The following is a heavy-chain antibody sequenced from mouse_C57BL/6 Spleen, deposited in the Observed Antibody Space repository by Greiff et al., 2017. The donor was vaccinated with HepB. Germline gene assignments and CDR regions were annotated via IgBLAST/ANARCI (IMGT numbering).Heavy chain of an antibody. J-gene: IGHJ2*01. CDR3: TREDYRAYFDY. CDR2: IDPETGGT. Sequence: VQLVESGAELVRPGASVTLSCKASGYTFTDYEMHWVKQTPVHGLEWIGAIDPETGGTAYNQKFKGKAILTADKSSSTAYMELRSLTSEDSAVYYCTREDYRAYFDYWGQGTTLTVSS. V-gene: IGHV1-15*01. D-gene: IGHD2-4*01. CDR1: GYTFTDYE.